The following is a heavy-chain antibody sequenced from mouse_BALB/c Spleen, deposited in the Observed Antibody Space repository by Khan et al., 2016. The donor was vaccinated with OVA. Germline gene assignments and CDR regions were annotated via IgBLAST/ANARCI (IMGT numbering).Heavy chain of an antibody. CDR1: GYTFTSYW. V-gene: IGHV1S132*01. CDR3: ARGYFGNYEFVY. J-gene: IGHJ3*01. CDR2: IFPGTGTT. Sequence: QVQLQQSGAELVKPGASVKLSCKTSGYTFTSYWIQWVKQRPGQGLGWIGQIFPGTGTTYYNENFKGKDTLTVDTSSSTAYMQLISLSSEDSAVYFCARGYFGNYEFVYWGQGTLVTVAP. D-gene: IGHD2-1*01.